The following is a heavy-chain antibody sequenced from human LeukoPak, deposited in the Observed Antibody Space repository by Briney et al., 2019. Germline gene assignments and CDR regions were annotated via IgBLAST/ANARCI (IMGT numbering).Heavy chain of an antibody. V-gene: IGHV3-7*03. CDR3: ARVRYGDKGYYYYYMDV. J-gene: IGHJ6*03. D-gene: IGHD4-23*01. Sequence: GGSLRLSCAASGFTFSVYWMSWVRQAPGKGLEWVANLKQDGSEKYYVDSVRGRFTISRDNAKNSLYLQMNSLRAEDTALYYCARVRYGDKGYYYYYMDVWGKGTTVTVSS. CDR1: GFTFSVYW. CDR2: LKQDGSEK.